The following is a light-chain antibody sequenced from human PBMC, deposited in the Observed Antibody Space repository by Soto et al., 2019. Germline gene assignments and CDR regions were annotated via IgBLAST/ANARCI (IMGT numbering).Light chain of an antibody. CDR1: NIGSKG. V-gene: IGLV3-21*04. Sequence: SYELTQPPSVSVAPGKTASISCGGNNIGSKGVHWYQQKPGQAPVLVIYSXXXLXXXXXXRXSXXXSANLATLTISRVEAGDEXXYYCQVWDSGSAHVVFGGGTKLTVL. J-gene: IGLJ2*01. CDR3: QVWDSGSAHVV. CDR2: SXX.